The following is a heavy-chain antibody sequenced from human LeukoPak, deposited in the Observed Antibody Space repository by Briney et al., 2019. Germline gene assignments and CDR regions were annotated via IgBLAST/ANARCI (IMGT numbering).Heavy chain of an antibody. J-gene: IGHJ4*02. Sequence: GGSLRLSCAASGFTFSSYSMNWVRQAPGKGLEWVSSISSSSSYIYYADSVKGRFTISRDNAKNSLYLQMNSLRAEDTAVYYCARDGYCSGGSCPIRIDYWGQGTLVNVSS. CDR3: ARDGYCSGGSCPIRIDY. CDR1: GFTFSSYS. D-gene: IGHD2-15*01. CDR2: ISSSSSYI. V-gene: IGHV3-21*01.